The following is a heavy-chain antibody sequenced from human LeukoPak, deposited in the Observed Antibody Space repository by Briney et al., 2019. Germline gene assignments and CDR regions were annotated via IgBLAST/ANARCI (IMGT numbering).Heavy chain of an antibody. V-gene: IGHV4-39*01. CDR3: ARQLGYCSSTSCYADKVDY. J-gene: IGHJ4*02. Sequence: SETLSLTCTVSGGSISSSSYYWGWIRQPPGKGLEWIGSIYNSGSTYYNPSLKGRVTISVDTSKNQFSLKLSSVTAADTAVYYCARQLGYCSSTSCYADKVDYWGQGTLVTVSS. D-gene: IGHD2-2*01. CDR1: GGSISSSSYY. CDR2: IYNSGST.